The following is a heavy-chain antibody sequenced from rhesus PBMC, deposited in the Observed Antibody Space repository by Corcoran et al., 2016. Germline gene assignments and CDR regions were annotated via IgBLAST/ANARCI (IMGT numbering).Heavy chain of an antibody. V-gene: IGHV4S7*01. Sequence: QVQLQESGPGLWKPSETLSLTCAVSGGAISGGYGWVWLRQHPGQGLEWGGSIYCSSGNTYYNPSLKSRVTISTDTSKTQFSLKLSSVTAADTAVYYWARDQRYSGYSSGGAYWGQGVLVTVSS. CDR2: IYCSSGNT. CDR1: GGAISGGYG. J-gene: IGHJ4*01. D-gene: IGHD5-24*01. CDR3: ARDQRYSGYSSGGAY.